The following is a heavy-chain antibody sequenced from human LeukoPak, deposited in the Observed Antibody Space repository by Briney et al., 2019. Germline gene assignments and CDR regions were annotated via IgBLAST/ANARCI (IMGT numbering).Heavy chain of an antibody. CDR1: GYSISSGYY. CDR3: ARYPRGYSGDDDY. V-gene: IGHV4-38-2*02. D-gene: IGHD5-12*01. Sequence: SETLSLTCTVSGYSISSGYYWGWIRQPPGKGLEWIGSIYHSGNTYYNPSLKSRVTISVDTSKNQFSLKLSSVTAADTAVYYCARYPRGYSGDDDYWGQGTLVTVSS. CDR2: IYHSGNT. J-gene: IGHJ4*02.